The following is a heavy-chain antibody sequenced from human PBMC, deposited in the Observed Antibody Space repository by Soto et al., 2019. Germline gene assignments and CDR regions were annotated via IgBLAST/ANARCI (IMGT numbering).Heavy chain of an antibody. CDR3: ARDLGPLNWFDP. CDR1: GFTFSSYS. CDR2: ISSSSSYI. J-gene: IGHJ5*02. V-gene: IGHV3-21*01. Sequence: PGGSLRLSCAASGFTFSSYSMNWVRQAPGKGLEWVSSISSSSSYIYYADSVKGRFTISRDNAKNSLYLQMNSLRAEDTAVYYCARDLGPLNWFDPWGPGTLVTVSS.